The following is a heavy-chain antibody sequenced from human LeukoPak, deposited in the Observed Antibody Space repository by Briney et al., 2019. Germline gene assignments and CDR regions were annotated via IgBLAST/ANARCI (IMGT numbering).Heavy chain of an antibody. CDR1: GGSISSSSYY. V-gene: IGHV4-39*07. D-gene: IGHD3-16*02. CDR3: SGSYRAIDY. Sequence: PSETLSLTCIVSGGSISSSSYYWGWIRQPPGKGLEWIGSIYYSGSTYYNPSLKSRVTISVDTSKNQFSLKLSSVTAADTAVYYCSGSYRAIDYWGQGTLVTVSS. J-gene: IGHJ4*02. CDR2: IYYSGST.